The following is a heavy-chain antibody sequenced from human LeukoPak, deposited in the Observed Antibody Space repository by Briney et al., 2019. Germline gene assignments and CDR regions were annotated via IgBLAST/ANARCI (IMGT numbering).Heavy chain of an antibody. Sequence: ASVKVSCKVSGGTFSSYAISWVRQAPGQGLEWMGGIIPIFGTANYAQTFQGRVTITADESTSTAYMELSSLRSEDTAVYYCARGGPGNFQHWGQGTLVTVSS. CDR1: GGTFSSYA. CDR3: ARGGPGNFQH. J-gene: IGHJ1*01. CDR2: IIPIFGTA. V-gene: IGHV1-69*13. D-gene: IGHD6-25*01.